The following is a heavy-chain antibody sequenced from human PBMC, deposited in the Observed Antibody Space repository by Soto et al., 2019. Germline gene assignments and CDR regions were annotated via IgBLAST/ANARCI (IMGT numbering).Heavy chain of an antibody. J-gene: IGHJ4*02. D-gene: IGHD3-9*01. Sequence: QLQLQESGPGLVKPSETLSLTCSVSGDSINSDKYYWGWIRQPPGKGLEWIGSIYFRGNIYYNPSLQTRVTISLDKSKSQFSLKLNSVTAADSAVYFCARLEGLATISYYFDFWGQGALVTVSS. CDR1: GDSINSDKYY. CDR2: IYFRGNI. CDR3: ARLEGLATISYYFDF. V-gene: IGHV4-39*01.